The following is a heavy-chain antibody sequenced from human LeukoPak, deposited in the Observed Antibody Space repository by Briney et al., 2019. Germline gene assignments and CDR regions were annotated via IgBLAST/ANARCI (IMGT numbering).Heavy chain of an antibody. CDR3: AKDRQVATGYYFDY. D-gene: IGHD5-12*01. CDR2: ISGSGGST. CDR1: GFIFRDYA. J-gene: IGHJ4*02. Sequence: GGSLRLSCVASGFIFRDYAMSWVRQAPGKGLEWVSAISGSGGSTYYADSVKGRFTISRDNSKNTLYLQMNSLRAEDTAVYYCAKDRQVATGYYFDYWGQGTLVTVSS. V-gene: IGHV3-23*01.